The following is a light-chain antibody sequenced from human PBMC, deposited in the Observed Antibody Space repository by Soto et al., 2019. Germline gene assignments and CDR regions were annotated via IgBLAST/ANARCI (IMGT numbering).Light chain of an antibody. J-gene: IGKJ1*01. V-gene: IGKV1-5*01. CDR1: QSISSW. Sequence: DIQMTQSPSTLSASVGDRVTITCRASQSISSWLSLYQQKPWKAPKLLIYDASSLESGVPSRFSGSGSGTEFALTISSLQPDDFAADYRHQYNSYSRGAFGQGTKVDIK. CDR3: HQYNSYSRGA. CDR2: DAS.